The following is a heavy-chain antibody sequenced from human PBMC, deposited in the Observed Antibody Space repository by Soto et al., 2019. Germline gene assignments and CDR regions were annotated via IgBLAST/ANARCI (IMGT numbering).Heavy chain of an antibody. V-gene: IGHV4-4*02. CDR1: GGSISSDNW. CDR2: ISHSGST. CDR3: AREMATAYFDS. J-gene: IGHJ4*02. Sequence: QVQLQESGPGLVKPSGTLSLTCAVSGGSISSDNWWSWVRQPPGKGLEWIGEISHSGSTNYNPSLKRRVTISVDKSKNQFSLKVSSVTAADTAVYYCAREMATAYFDSWGQGTLVTVSS. D-gene: IGHD5-18*01.